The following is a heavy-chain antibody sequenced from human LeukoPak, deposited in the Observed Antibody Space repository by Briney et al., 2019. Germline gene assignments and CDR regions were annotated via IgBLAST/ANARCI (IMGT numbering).Heavy chain of an antibody. CDR1: GYTFTSYD. V-gene: IGHV1-3*03. J-gene: IGHJ6*02. D-gene: IGHD2-21*01. CDR2: INGGNGNA. Sequence: GASVKVSCKASGYTFTSYDIHWVRQAPGQRREWMGWINGGNGNAKYSQEFHGRVTITRDTSAITAYMELSSLRSEDMSLYYCARGGSYSMDVWGQGTTVTVAS. CDR3: ARGGSYSMDV.